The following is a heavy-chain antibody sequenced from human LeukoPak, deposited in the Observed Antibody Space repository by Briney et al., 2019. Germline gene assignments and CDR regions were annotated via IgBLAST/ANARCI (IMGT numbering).Heavy chain of an antibody. CDR3: ARAGGATKDHIYYYYMDV. Sequence: SETLSLTCTVSGYSISSGYYWGWIRQPPGKGLEWIGNIYHSGSTYYNPSLKSRVTISVDTSKNQFSLKLSSVTAADTAVYYCARAGGATKDHIYYYYMDVWGKGTTVTVSS. CDR1: GYSISSGYY. V-gene: IGHV4-38-2*02. D-gene: IGHD5-12*01. J-gene: IGHJ6*03. CDR2: IYHSGST.